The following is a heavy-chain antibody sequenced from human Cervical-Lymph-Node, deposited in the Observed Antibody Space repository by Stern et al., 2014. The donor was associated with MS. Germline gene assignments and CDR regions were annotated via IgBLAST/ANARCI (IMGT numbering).Heavy chain of an antibody. CDR3: ARAYGDYAWFDP. J-gene: IGHJ5*02. Sequence: QVHLVESGPGLVKPSETLSLTCSVSNGSISNNYWCWIRQTPGKGMEWIGYVHNSGNTNYLPSLKSRVSISVDTSKNQISLKLTSVTAADTAVYYCARAYGDYAWFDPWGQGTLVTVSS. CDR1: NGSISNNY. V-gene: IGHV4-59*01. D-gene: IGHD4-17*01. CDR2: VHNSGNT.